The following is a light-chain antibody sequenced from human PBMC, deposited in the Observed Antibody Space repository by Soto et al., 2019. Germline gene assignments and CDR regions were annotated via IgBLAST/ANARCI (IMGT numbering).Light chain of an antibody. CDR1: QSISSG. Sequence: DIQMTQSPSTLSASVGDRVTITCRASQSISSGLAWYQQKPGKAPKLLIYKASILESGVPSRVSGSRSGTEFTLTISSLQPDDFETYYCQQYNSYPSFGQGTKVEIK. CDR2: KAS. V-gene: IGKV1-5*03. CDR3: QQYNSYPS. J-gene: IGKJ1*01.